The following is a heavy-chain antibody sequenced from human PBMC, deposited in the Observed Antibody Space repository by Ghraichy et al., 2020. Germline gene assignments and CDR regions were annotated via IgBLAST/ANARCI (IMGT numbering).Heavy chain of an antibody. CDR3: AKAPVRSSTSCPFDY. Sequence: GGSLRLSCAASGFTFSSYGMHWVRQAPGKGLEWVAVISYDGSNKYYADSVKGRFTISRDNSKNTLYLQMNSLRAEDTAVYYCAKAPVRSSTSCPFDYWGQGTLVTVSS. CDR1: GFTFSSYG. J-gene: IGHJ4*02. V-gene: IGHV3-30*18. CDR2: ISYDGSNK. D-gene: IGHD2-2*01.